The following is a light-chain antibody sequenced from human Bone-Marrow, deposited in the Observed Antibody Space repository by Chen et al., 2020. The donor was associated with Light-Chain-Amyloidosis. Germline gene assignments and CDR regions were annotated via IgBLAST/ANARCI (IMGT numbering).Light chain of an antibody. CDR1: TGHVTTSHF. J-gene: IGLJ3*02. CDR3: FLSYSGAWV. Sequence: QAVVTQEPSLTVSPGGTVTLTCGSSTGHVTTSHFPYWFQQKAGQAPRTLIFATINNPPWTPARFSASLLGGKAALTLSGAVPEDEADYYCFLSYSGAWVFGGGTRLTVL. CDR2: ATI. V-gene: IGLV7-46*01.